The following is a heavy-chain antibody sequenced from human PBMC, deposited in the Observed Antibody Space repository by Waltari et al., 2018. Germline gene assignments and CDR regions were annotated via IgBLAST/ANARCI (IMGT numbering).Heavy chain of an antibody. CDR1: GGSISGYY. CDR2: VYTSGST. J-gene: IGHJ5*02. CDR3: AREIDRGPGGWFDP. D-gene: IGHD3-10*01. Sequence: QVQLQESGPGLVKPSETLSLTCTVSGGSISGYYWNWIRQPAGKGLEWIGRVYTSGSTNYNPSLKSRVTLSVDTSKNQFSLKLSSVAAADPAVYFCAREIDRGPGGWFDPWGQGTLVTVSS. V-gene: IGHV4-4*07.